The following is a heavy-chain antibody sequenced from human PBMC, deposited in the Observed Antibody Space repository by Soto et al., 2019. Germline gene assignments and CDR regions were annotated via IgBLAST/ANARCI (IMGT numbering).Heavy chain of an antibody. V-gene: IGHV5-10-1*01. J-gene: IGHJ6*01. CDR3: EEMGPGAGYFFYPMDG. D-gene: IGHD1-26*01. Sequence: EVQLVQSGAEVKKPGESLRISCKGSGYRFTSYWITWVRQMPGKGLEWMGRIDPSDSYINYSPAFQGHVTISADKSIRNAHLQWGRLKAPDSGEYYCEEMGPGAGYFFYPMDGWGQGTTVTGSS. CDR2: IDPSDSYI. CDR1: GYRFTSYW.